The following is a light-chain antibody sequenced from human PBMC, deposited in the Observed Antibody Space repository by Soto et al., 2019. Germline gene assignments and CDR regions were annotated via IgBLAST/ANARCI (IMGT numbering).Light chain of an antibody. CDR2: EVN. J-gene: IGLJ7*01. Sequence: QSALTQRASVSGSPGQSITISCTGTSSDVGSYNLVSWYQQHPTKAPKLMIYEVNKRPSGVSNRFSGSKSDNTASLTISGLQAEDEADYYCCSYAGSSTLAVFGGGTQLTVL. CDR3: CSYAGSSTLAV. V-gene: IGLV2-23*02. CDR1: SSDVGSYNL.